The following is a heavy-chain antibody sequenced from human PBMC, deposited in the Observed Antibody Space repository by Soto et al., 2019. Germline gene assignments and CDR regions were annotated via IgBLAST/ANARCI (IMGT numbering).Heavy chain of an antibody. CDR3: ARTDYGGTYFDY. D-gene: IGHD4-17*01. CDR2: IWYDGSNK. CDR1: GFTFSSYG. Sequence: QVQLVESGGGVVQPGRSLRLSCAASGFTFSSYGMHWVRQAPGKGLEWVAVIWYDGSNKYYADSVKGRFTISRDNSKNTLYLQTNSLRAEDTAVYYCARTDYGGTYFDYWGQGTLVTVSS. V-gene: IGHV3-33*01. J-gene: IGHJ4*02.